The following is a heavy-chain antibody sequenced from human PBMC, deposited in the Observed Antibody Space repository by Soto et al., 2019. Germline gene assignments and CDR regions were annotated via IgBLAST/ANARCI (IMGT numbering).Heavy chain of an antibody. CDR3: ARDNGYYDF. V-gene: IGHV1-18*01. D-gene: IGHD2-8*01. Sequence: QLQMVQSGAEVKQPGASVKISCKTSGYTFSSYSINWVRQAPGQGLEWMAWISTTSGNTHYAERVQGRVTVTLDKSARTAFMEMWGLTSDDTAVYFCARDNGYYDFWGQVTLVTVSS. J-gene: IGHJ4*02. CDR2: ISTTSGNT. CDR1: GYTFSSYS.